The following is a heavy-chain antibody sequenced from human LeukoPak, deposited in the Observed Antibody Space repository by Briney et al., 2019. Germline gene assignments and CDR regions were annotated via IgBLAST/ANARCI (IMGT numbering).Heavy chain of an antibody. J-gene: IGHJ3*02. Sequence: SETLSLTCTVSGGSISSYYWSWLRQPPGKGLEWIGYIYYSGSTKYDPSLKSRVTISVDTSKNQFSLKRSSVTAADTAVYYCARHFFVGAEDAFDIWGQGTMVTVSS. CDR2: IYYSGST. CDR1: GGSISSYY. D-gene: IGHD2/OR15-2a*01. CDR3: ARHFFVGAEDAFDI. V-gene: IGHV4-59*08.